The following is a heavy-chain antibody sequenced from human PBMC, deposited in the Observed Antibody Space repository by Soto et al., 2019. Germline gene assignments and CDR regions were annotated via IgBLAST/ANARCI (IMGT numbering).Heavy chain of an antibody. CDR2: IDWDDDK. CDR1: RFSLSTSGMC. D-gene: IGHD2-21*02. Sequence: QSGPTLVNPTQTLTLTCTFSRFSLSTSGMCVSWIRQPPGKALEWLALIDWDDDKYYSTSLKTRLTISKDTSKNQVVLTMTNMDPVDTATYYCARMRTLVTKPTTPYGMDVWGQGTTVTVSS. V-gene: IGHV2-70*01. CDR3: ARMRTLVTKPTTPYGMDV. J-gene: IGHJ6*02.